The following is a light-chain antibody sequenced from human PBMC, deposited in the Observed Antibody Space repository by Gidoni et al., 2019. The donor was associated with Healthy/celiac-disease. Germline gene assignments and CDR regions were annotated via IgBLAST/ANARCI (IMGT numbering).Light chain of an antibody. J-gene: IGKJ5*01. CDR1: QSISSW. CDR2: DAS. V-gene: IGKV1-5*01. CDR3: QQYNSYSPIT. Sequence: DIQLTQSPSTLSASVGDRVTITCRASQSISSWLTWYQQKPGKAPKLLIYDASSLEIGVPSSSSGSGSGTEFSLTISSLHPADFATYYCQQYNSYSPITFGQGTRLEIK.